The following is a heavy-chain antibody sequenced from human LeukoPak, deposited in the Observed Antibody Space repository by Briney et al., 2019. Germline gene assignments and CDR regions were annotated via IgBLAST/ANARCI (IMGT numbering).Heavy chain of an antibody. V-gene: IGHV3-23*01. CDR3: AKGRRYCSGGSCYSWFDP. D-gene: IGHD2-15*01. CDR2: ISGSGGST. Sequence: GGSLRLSCAASGFTFSSYAMSWVRQAPGQGLEWVSAISGSGGSTYYADSVKGRFTISRDNSKNTLYLQMNSLRAEDTAVYYCAKGRRYCSGGSCYSWFDPWGQGTLVTVSS. CDR1: GFTFSSYA. J-gene: IGHJ5*02.